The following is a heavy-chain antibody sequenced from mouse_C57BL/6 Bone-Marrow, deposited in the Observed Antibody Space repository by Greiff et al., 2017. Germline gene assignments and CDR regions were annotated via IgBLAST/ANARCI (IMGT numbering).Heavy chain of an antibody. D-gene: IGHD1-1*01. J-gene: IGHJ1*03. CDR1: GYTFTSYW. Sequence: QVQLKQPGAELVKPGASVKLSCKASGYTFTSYWMHWVKQRPGQGLEWIGMIHPNSGSTNYNEKFKSKATLTVDKSSSTAYMQLSSLTSEDSAVYYCAIYYGSSYWYFDVWGTGTTVTVSS. V-gene: IGHV1-64*01. CDR3: AIYYGSSYWYFDV. CDR2: IHPNSGST.